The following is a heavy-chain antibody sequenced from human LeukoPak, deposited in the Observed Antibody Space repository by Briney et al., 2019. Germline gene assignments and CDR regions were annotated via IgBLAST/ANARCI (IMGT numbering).Heavy chain of an antibody. V-gene: IGHV4-59*01. Sequence: SETLSLTCTVSGGSITTYYWSWIRQSPGKGLEWIGYIYPGGTTSYNPSLTSRVTISLDRSRSQFSLKLSSVTAADTAVYYCARDLGYGSGIDYWGQGSLVTVSS. D-gene: IGHD3-10*01. CDR3: ARDLGYGSGIDY. CDR2: IYPGGTT. CDR1: GGSITTYY. J-gene: IGHJ4*02.